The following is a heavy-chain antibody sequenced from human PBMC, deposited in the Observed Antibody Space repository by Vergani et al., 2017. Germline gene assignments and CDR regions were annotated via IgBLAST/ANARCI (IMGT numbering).Heavy chain of an antibody. Sequence: EVQLLQSGPEVKKPGESLKISCQGSGNRFSTDWIGWVRQRPGKGLEWMGIIYIGDSDTRYSPPFQGQVTISADKSISIVYLQWSSLEASATAMYYCARHHEDYGDYGAFDMWGQGTMVIVSS. CDR2: IYIGDSDT. J-gene: IGHJ3*02. CDR1: GNRFSTDW. CDR3: ARHHEDYGDYGAFDM. V-gene: IGHV5-51*01. D-gene: IGHD4-17*01.